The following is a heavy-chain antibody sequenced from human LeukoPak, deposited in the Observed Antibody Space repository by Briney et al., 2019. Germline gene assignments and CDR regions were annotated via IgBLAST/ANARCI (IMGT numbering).Heavy chain of an antibody. V-gene: IGHV1-69*04. Sequence: SVKVSCKASGGTFSSYAISWVRQAPGQGLEWMGRIIPIFGIANYAQKFQGRVTITADKSTSTAYMELSSLRSEDTAVYYCARDYSRYGDYVAFDYWGQGTLVTVSS. CDR2: IIPIFGIA. CDR1: GGTFSSYA. CDR3: ARDYSRYGDYVAFDY. D-gene: IGHD4-17*01. J-gene: IGHJ4*02.